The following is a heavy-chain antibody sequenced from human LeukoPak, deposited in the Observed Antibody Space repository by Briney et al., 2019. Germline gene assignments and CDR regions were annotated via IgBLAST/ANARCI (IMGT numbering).Heavy chain of an antibody. CDR2: INPNSGGT. D-gene: IGHD6-13*01. V-gene: IGHV1-2*02. CDR3: ATDTYSSPGDAFDI. J-gene: IGHJ3*02. Sequence: GASVKVSCKASGYTFTGYYMHWVRQAPGQGLEWMGWINPNSGGTNYAQKFQGRVTMTEDTSTDTAYMELSSLRSEDTAVYYCATDTYSSPGDAFDIWGQGTMVTVSS. CDR1: GYTFTGYY.